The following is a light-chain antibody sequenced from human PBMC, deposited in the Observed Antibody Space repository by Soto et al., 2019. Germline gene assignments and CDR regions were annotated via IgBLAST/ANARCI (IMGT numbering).Light chain of an antibody. J-gene: IGLJ2*01. V-gene: IGLV2-14*01. CDR2: DVS. CDR1: SSDVGGYNY. CDR3: SSYPRSSTLI. Sequence: QSALTQPASVSGSPGQSITISCTGTSSDVGGYNYVSWYQQHPGKAPKLMIYDVSNRPSGVSNRFSGSKSGNTASLTISGHQAEDEADYSCSSYPRSSTLIFGGGTKLTVL.